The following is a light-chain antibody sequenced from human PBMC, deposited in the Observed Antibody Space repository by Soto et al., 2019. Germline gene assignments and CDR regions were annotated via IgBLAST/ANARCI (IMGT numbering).Light chain of an antibody. CDR2: GNS. CDR3: PSYDSSLSGSF. CDR1: SSNIGAGYD. Sequence: QSVLTQPPSVSGAPGQRVTISCTGSSSNIGAGYDVHWYQQLPGTAPKLLIYGNSNRPSGVPDRFSGSKSGTSASLAITGLQAEDEADYYCPSYDSSLSGSFFGTGTKVTVL. J-gene: IGLJ1*01. V-gene: IGLV1-40*01.